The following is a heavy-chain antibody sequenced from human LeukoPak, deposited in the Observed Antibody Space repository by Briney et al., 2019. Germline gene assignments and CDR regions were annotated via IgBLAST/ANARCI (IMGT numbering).Heavy chain of an antibody. V-gene: IGHV3-30*18. J-gene: IGHJ4*02. D-gene: IGHD1-26*01. CDR3: AKGDRRIVGATNGVTLDY. CDR1: GFTFSSYG. Sequence: GGSLRLSCAASGFTFSSYGMHWVCQAPGKGLEWVAVISYDGSNKYYADSVKGRFTISRDNSKNTLYLQMNSLRAEDTAVYYCAKGDRRIVGATNGVTLDYWGQGTLVTVSS. CDR2: ISYDGSNK.